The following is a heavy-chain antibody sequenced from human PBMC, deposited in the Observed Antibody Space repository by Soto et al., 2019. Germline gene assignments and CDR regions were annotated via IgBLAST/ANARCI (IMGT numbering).Heavy chain of an antibody. D-gene: IGHD3-22*01. Sequence: PSETLSLTCTVSGGSISSSSYYWGWIRQPPGKGLEWIGSIYYSGSTYYNPSLKSRVTISVDTSKNQFSLKLSSVTAADTAVYYCARAYDSSGYPLNNWFDPWGQGTLVTVSS. CDR2: IYYSGST. J-gene: IGHJ5*02. CDR3: ARAYDSSGYPLNNWFDP. CDR1: GGSISSSSYY. V-gene: IGHV4-39*07.